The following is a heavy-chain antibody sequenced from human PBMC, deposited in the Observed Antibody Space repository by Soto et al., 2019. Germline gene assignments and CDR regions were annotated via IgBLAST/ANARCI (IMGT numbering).Heavy chain of an antibody. CDR3: AIHYDIWGCYLSPGDY. V-gene: IGHV3-11*01. CDR1: GYTFSDYY. J-gene: IGHJ4*02. Sequence: PGGSLRLSCAASGYTFSDYYMSWIRQAPGKGLEWISYLDTSGTKIYYADSVKGRFTITRDNAKNSLYLEMNSLGAEDTAVYYCAIHYDIWGCYLSPGDYWCQGSLVSVDS. D-gene: IGHD3-9*01. CDR2: LDTSGTKI.